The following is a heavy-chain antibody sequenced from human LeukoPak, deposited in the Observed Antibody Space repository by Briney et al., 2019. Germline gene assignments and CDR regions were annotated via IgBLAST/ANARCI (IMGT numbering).Heavy chain of an antibody. D-gene: IGHD1-26*01. CDR3: ARDVVGGGNFDY. CDR2: INHSGST. V-gene: IGHV4-34*01. Sequence: SETLSLTCAVYGGSFSGYYWSWIRQPPGKGLEWIGEINHSGSTNYNPSLKSRVTISVDTSKNQFSLKLSSVTAADTAVYYCARDVVGGGNFDYWGQGTLVTVSS. J-gene: IGHJ4*02. CDR1: GGSFSGYY.